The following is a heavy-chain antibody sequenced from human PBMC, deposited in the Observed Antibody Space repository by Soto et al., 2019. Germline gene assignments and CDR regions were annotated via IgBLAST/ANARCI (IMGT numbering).Heavy chain of an antibody. CDR1: GYTFTSYD. J-gene: IGHJ6*03. D-gene: IGHD3-3*01. CDR2: MNPNSGNT. Sequence: VASVKVSCEASGYTFTSYDINWVRQATGQGLEWMGWMNPNSGNTGYAQKFQGRVTMTRNTSISTAYMELSSLRSEDTAVYYCARGRFLEWYAAYYYYYYMDVWGKGTTVTVSS. CDR3: ARGRFLEWYAAYYYYYYMDV. V-gene: IGHV1-8*01.